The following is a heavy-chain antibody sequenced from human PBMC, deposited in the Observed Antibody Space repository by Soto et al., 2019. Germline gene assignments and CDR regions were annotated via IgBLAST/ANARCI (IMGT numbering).Heavy chain of an antibody. Sequence: EVQLVESGGGLVKPGGSLRLSCAASGFTFSSYSMNWVRQAAGKGLEWVSSISSSSSYIYYADSVKGRFTISRDNAKNSLYMQMNSLRAEDTAVYYCARDKSSYGSGGGMDVWGQGTTVTVSS. J-gene: IGHJ6*02. CDR1: GFTFSSYS. CDR3: ARDKSSYGSGGGMDV. D-gene: IGHD3-10*01. CDR2: ISSSSSYI. V-gene: IGHV3-21*01.